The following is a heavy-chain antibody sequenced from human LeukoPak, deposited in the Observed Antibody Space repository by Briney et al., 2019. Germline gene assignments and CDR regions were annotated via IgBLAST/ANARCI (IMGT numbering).Heavy chain of an antibody. Sequence: GGSLRLSCAASGFTVSSNYMSWIRQAPGKGLEWVSIIHSGGDTKYTDSAKGRFAISRDNSKTTLSLQMNSLRAEDTAVYYCVSHSDSLTSYSFDYWGQGTLVTVSS. CDR2: IHSGGDT. CDR3: VSHSDSLTSYSFDY. J-gene: IGHJ4*02. V-gene: IGHV3-53*01. D-gene: IGHD3-9*01. CDR1: GFTVSSNY.